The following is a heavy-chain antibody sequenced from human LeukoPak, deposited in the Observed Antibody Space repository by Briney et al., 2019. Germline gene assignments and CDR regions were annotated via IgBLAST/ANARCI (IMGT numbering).Heavy chain of an antibody. V-gene: IGHV4-39*02. J-gene: IGHJ6*03. CDR3: ARLRDYGNLFFYFYMDV. D-gene: IGHD4-17*01. CDR2: IYHTGSA. CDR1: GVSTCSQNFY. Sequence: SETLSLTCIVSGVSTCSQNFYWAWIRQPPGKGLEWIGNIYHTGSAYYSAALKSRVTISIDTSKDNFSLRLTPLTAADTAVYYCARLRDYGNLFFYFYMDVWGKGATVTVSS.